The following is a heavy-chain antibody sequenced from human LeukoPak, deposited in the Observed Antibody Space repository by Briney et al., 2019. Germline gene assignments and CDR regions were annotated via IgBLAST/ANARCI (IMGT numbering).Heavy chain of an antibody. V-gene: IGHV1-69*04. Sequence: SVKVSCKASGGTFSSYAISWARQAPGQGLEWMGRIIPIPGIANYAQKFQGRVTITADKSTSTAYMELSSLRSEDTAVYYCARVDGGYCSGGSCYSDYWGQGTLVTVSS. J-gene: IGHJ4*02. D-gene: IGHD2-15*01. CDR1: GGTFSSYA. CDR3: ARVDGGYCSGGSCYSDY. CDR2: IIPIPGIA.